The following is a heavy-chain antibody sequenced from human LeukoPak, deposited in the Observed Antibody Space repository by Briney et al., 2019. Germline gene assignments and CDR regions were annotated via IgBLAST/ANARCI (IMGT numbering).Heavy chain of an antibody. V-gene: IGHV4-39*07. CDR1: GGSISGSSSY. CDR3: ARDYYDSSGYYYAL. D-gene: IGHD3-22*01. Sequence: ASETLSLTCTVSGGSISGSSSYWGWIRQPPGKGLEWIGSTYYSGSTYYNPSLPSRVTMSVDTSKNQFSLKLSSVTAADTAVYYCARDYYDSSGYYYALWGQGTLVTVSS. CDR2: TYYSGST. J-gene: IGHJ4*02.